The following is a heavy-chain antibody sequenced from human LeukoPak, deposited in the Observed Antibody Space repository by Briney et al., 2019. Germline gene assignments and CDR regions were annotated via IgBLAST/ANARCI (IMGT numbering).Heavy chain of an antibody. Sequence: SETLSLTCTVSGGSISSSSYYWGWIRQPPGTGLEWIGSIYYSGSTYYNPSLKSRVTISVDTSKNQFSLKLSSVTAADTAVYYCARGRHCTNGVCPYYYYYYMDVWGKGTTVTVSS. CDR3: ARGRHCTNGVCPYYYYYYMDV. D-gene: IGHD2-8*01. CDR2: IYYSGST. V-gene: IGHV4-39*07. CDR1: GGSISSSSYY. J-gene: IGHJ6*03.